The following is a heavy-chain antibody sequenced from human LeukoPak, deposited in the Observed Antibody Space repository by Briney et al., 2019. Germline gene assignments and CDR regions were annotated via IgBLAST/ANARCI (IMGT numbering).Heavy chain of an antibody. CDR3: AKRQAVAVSPKFDY. V-gene: IGHV3-23*01. CDR1: GFTFTRYA. J-gene: IGHJ4*02. Sequence: PGGSLRLSCAASGFTFTRYAMSWVRQAPGKGLEWVSAISGSGGSTYYADSAKGRFTISRDNSKNTLYLQMNSLRAEDTAVYYCAKRQAVAVSPKFDYWGQGTLVTVSS. D-gene: IGHD6-19*01. CDR2: ISGSGGST.